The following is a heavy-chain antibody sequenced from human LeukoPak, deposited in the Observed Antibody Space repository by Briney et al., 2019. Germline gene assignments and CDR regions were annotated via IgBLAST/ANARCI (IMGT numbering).Heavy chain of an antibody. V-gene: IGHV4-39*01. CDR1: NGSISGSSYF. D-gene: IGHD3-9*01. CDR3: ARTGTLVTPVH. Sequence: SETLSLTCTVSNGSISGSSYFWGWLRPPPGKGLEWFGSIYYTGRTYYSPSLKSRVSISVDTSKNQFSLEVTSVFAADTALYFCARTGTLVTPVHWGQGVLVTVSS. J-gene: IGHJ1*01. CDR2: IYYTGRT.